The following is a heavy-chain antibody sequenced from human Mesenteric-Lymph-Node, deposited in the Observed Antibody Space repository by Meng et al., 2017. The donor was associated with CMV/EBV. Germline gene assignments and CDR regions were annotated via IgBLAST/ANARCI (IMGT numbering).Heavy chain of an antibody. CDR2: IYPGDSDT. V-gene: IGHV5-51*01. CDR3: ARHGANYYDLSGPFYY. D-gene: IGHD3-22*01. Sequence: KVSCKGSGYSFTSYWIGWVRQMPGKGLEWMGIIYPGDSDTRYSPSFQGQVTISADPSITTAYLQWSSLKASDTAIYYCARHGANYYDLSGPFYYWGQGTVVTVSS. J-gene: IGHJ4*02. CDR1: GYSFTSYW.